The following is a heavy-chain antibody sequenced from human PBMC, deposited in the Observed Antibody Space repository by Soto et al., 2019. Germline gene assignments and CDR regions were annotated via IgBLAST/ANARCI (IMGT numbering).Heavy chain of an antibody. V-gene: IGHV1-69*01. D-gene: IGHD6-19*01. CDR3: ASRPGIAVAGTVSYSAMGV. CDR2: IIPIFGTA. J-gene: IGHJ6*02. CDR1: GGTFSSYA. Sequence: QVQLVQSGAEVKKPGSSVKVSCKASGGTFSSYAISWVRQAPGQGLEWMGGIIPIFGTAYYAQKFQGRVTMTSDESTSTAYMELSSLRSEDTAVFYCASRPGIAVAGTVSYSAMGVWGQGTTVTVSS.